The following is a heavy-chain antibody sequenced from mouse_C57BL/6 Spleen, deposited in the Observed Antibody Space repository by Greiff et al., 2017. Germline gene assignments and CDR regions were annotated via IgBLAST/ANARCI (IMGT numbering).Heavy chain of an antibody. CDR3: ARPNYYSNFYWYFDV. CDR1: GYSFTGYY. Sequence: VQLKQSGPELVKPGASVKISCKASGYSFTGYYMHWVKQSSEKSLEWIGEINPSTGGTSYNQKFKGKATLTVDKSSSTAYRQLKSLTSEDSAVYYCARPNYYSNFYWYFDVWGTGTTVTVSS. J-gene: IGHJ1*03. D-gene: IGHD2-5*01. CDR2: INPSTGGT. V-gene: IGHV1-43*01.